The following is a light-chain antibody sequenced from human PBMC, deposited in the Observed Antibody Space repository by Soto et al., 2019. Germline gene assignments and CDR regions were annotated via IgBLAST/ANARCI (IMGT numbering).Light chain of an antibody. CDR3: QQRSNWPYT. V-gene: IGKV3-11*01. CDR1: QSITSK. Sequence: EIVMTQAPATLSLSPGERATLSCRASQSITSKLAWYQQKPGRAPRLLFYGASTGATGLPARFSGSGSGTDFTLTISSLEPEDFAVYYCQQRSNWPYTFGQGTKVDIK. J-gene: IGKJ2*01. CDR2: GAS.